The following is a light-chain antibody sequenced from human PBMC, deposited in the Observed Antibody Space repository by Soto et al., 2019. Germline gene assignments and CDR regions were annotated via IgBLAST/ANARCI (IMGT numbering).Light chain of an antibody. CDR1: QSVRSGY. V-gene: IGKV3-20*01. CDR2: SAS. J-gene: IGKJ1*01. CDR3: QLYGFSPRWT. Sequence: EIVLTQSPGTLSLSPGEGATLSCRASQSVRSGYLGWFQHRPGQAPRLLVYSASTRATGIPDRFSGSGSGTDFTLTISRLEPEDSAVYYCQLYGFSPRWTCGQGTKVEIK.